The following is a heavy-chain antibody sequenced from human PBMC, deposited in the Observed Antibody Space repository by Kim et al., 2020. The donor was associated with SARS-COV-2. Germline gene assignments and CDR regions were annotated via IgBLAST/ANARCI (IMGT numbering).Heavy chain of an antibody. Sequence: GGSLRLSCVGSGFTFDSYAMSWVRQAPGKGLEWVSVISGGGVNKFYADSVRGRFTISRDNSKNTLYLQMNSLRDEDTALYYCAKMVVMGDYNYYYYYGMDVWGQGTTVTVSS. CDR2: ISGGGVNK. CDR1: GFTFDSYA. D-gene: IGHD3-22*01. V-gene: IGHV3-23*01. J-gene: IGHJ6*02. CDR3: AKMVVMGDYNYYYYYGMDV.